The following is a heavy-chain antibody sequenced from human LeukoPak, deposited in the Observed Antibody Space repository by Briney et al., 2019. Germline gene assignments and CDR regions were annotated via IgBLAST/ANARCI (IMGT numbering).Heavy chain of an antibody. D-gene: IGHD3-10*01. CDR2: INHSGAT. Sequence: SETLSLTCAVYGGSFSDYYWTWIRQSPGKGLEWIGEINHSGATDYNPSLKSRVTISVDTSKNQFSLKVRSVTAADTALYYCARRVRGVIISFYYYNGMDVWGQGTTVTVSS. J-gene: IGHJ6*02. CDR1: GGSFSDYY. V-gene: IGHV4-34*01. CDR3: ARRVRGVIISFYYYNGMDV.